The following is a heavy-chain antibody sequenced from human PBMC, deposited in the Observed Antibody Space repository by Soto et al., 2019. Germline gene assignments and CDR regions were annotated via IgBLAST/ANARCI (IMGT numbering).Heavy chain of an antibody. D-gene: IGHD2-8*01. V-gene: IGHV3-23*01. CDR1: GFTFSNYA. CDR2: ISGGGGST. J-gene: IGHJ4*02. Sequence: PGGSLRLSCAASGFTFSNYAMSWVRQAPGKGLEWLSVISGGGGSTWSADSVKGRFTVSRDNAKNTLYLQMNSLRVDDTAVYYCARDTNGLHYWGQGTLVTVSS. CDR3: ARDTNGLHY.